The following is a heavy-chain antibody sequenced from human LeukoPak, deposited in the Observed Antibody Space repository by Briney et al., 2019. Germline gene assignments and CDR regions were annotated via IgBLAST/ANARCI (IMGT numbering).Heavy chain of an antibody. Sequence: ASVKVSCKASGYTSTGYSMHWVRQAPGQGLEWMGLIRPNSGTTNYAQRFQGRVTMTRDTSISTAYMELSSLRSDDTAVYYCATVTRYHSDGYTSRGYNDYWGQGTLVTVSS. V-gene: IGHV1-2*02. CDR1: GYTSTGYS. CDR2: IRPNSGTT. D-gene: IGHD5-24*01. J-gene: IGHJ4*02. CDR3: ATVTRYHSDGYTSRGYNDY.